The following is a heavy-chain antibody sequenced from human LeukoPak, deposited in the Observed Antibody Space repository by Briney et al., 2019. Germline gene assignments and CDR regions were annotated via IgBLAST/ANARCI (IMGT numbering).Heavy chain of an antibody. D-gene: IGHD1-1*01. J-gene: IGHJ4*02. CDR3: GQVEPTLWNIDY. CDR2: IIPILGIA. CDR1: GGTFISYA. V-gene: IGHV1-69*04. Sequence: SVKVSFKASGGTFISYAISWVRQAAGQGLEWMGRIIPILGIADYPQKFHGRVTIPADKSTNPAYMALSSLKSEDPAMYYCGQVEPTLWNIDYWGQGTMVTVSS.